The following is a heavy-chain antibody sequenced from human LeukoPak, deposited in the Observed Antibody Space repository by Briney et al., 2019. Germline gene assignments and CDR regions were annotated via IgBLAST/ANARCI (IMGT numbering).Heavy chain of an antibody. CDR2: ISISDST. V-gene: IGHV3-23*01. D-gene: IGHD6-13*01. J-gene: IGHJ4*02. CDR3: ALSGGSNWYGLEC. CDR1: GFIFSSYA. Sequence: PARTLTLSCAVSGFIFSSYAMSWDRHAPGKGRDFISAISISDSTYYSDSVKGRFTISRDNPKKTLYLQINSLRADDTAVYYCALSGGSNWYGLECWGGGRLVTVSS.